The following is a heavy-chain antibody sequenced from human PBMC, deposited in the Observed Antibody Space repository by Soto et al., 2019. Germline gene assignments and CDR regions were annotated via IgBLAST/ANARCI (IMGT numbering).Heavy chain of an antibody. J-gene: IGHJ5*02. Sequence: ASETLSLTCAVYGGSFSGYYWSWIRQPPGKGLEWIGEINHSGSTNYNPSLKSRVTISVDTSKNQFSLKLSSVTAADTAVYYCARSIRSFAFDPWGQGTLVTVSS. V-gene: IGHV4-34*01. CDR3: ARSIRSFAFDP. CDR1: GGSFSGYY. CDR2: INHSGST.